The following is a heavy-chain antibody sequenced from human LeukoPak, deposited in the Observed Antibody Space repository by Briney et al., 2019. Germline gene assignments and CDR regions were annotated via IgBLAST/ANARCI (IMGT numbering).Heavy chain of an antibody. CDR2: IYTSGST. Sequence: SETLSLTGTVSGGSISSYYWSWLRQPPGKGLEWIGYIYTSGSTNYNPSLKSRVTISVDTSKNQFSLKLSSVTAADTAVYYCASHGDYYDAFDIWGQGTMVTVSS. V-gene: IGHV4-4*09. CDR3: ASHGDYYDAFDI. CDR1: GGSISSYY. J-gene: IGHJ3*02. D-gene: IGHD3-10*01.